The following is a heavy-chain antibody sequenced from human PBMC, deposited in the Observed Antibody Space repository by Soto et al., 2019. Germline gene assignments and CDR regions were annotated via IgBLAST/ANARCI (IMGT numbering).Heavy chain of an antibody. Sequence: TSETLSLTCTVSGGSISSGGYYWSWIRQHPGKGLEWIGYIYYSGSTYYNPSLKSRVTISVDTSKNQFSLKLSSVTAADTAVYYCARDDGLRAGYFDLWGRGTLVTVPQ. D-gene: IGHD4-17*01. CDR1: GGSISSGGYY. CDR3: ARDDGLRAGYFDL. CDR2: IYYSGST. J-gene: IGHJ2*01. V-gene: IGHV4-31*03.